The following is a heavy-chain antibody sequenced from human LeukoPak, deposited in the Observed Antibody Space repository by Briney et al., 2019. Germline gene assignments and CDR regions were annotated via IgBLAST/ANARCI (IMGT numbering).Heavy chain of an antibody. CDR1: GFTFISYS. Sequence: GGSLRLSCVASGFTFISYSMNWVRQAPGKGLEWVSSICCSSSYIYYADSVKGRFTLSRDNAKNSLFLQMDSLRAEDTAVYYCARCRRKYQPNTYMDVWGKGTTVTVPS. CDR3: ARCRRKYQPNTYMDV. V-gene: IGHV3-21*01. D-gene: IGHD2-2*01. J-gene: IGHJ6*03. CDR2: ICCSSSYI.